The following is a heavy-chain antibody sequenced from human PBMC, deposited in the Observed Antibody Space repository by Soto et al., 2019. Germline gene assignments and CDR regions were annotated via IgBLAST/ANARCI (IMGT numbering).Heavy chain of an antibody. D-gene: IGHD3-9*01. CDR3: AGSPANYDILTGQLDY. V-gene: IGHV4-59*08. Sequence: SETLSLTCTVSGGSISSYYWSWIRQPPGKGLEWIGYIYYSGSTNYTPSLKSRVTISVDTSKNQFSLKLSSVTAADTAVYYCAGSPANYDILTGQLDYWGQGTLVTVSS. CDR2: IYYSGST. J-gene: IGHJ4*02. CDR1: GGSISSYY.